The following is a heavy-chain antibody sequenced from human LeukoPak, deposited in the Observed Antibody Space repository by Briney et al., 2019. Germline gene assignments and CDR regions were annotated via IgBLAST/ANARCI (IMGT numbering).Heavy chain of an antibody. J-gene: IGHJ6*04. Sequence: GGSLRLSCAASGFTFSSYEMNWVRQAPGKGLEWVSYISSSGSTIYYADSVKGRFTISRDNAKNSLYLQMNSLRAKDTAVYYCAELGITMIGGVWGKGTTVTISS. D-gene: IGHD3-10*02. CDR1: GFTFSSYE. V-gene: IGHV3-48*03. CDR2: ISSSGSTI. CDR3: AELGITMIGGV.